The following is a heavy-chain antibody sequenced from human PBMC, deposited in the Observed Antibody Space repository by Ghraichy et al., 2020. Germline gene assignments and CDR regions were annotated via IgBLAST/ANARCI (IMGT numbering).Heavy chain of an antibody. D-gene: IGHD3-22*01. CDR2: ISSSGSTI. CDR3: ARDLAAGDSSGYYYYYYGMDV. J-gene: IGHJ6*02. Sequence: GESLNISCAASGFTFSDYYMSWIRQAPGKGLEWVSYISSSGSTIYYADSVKGRFTISRDNAKNSLYLQMNSLRAEDTAVYYCARDLAAGDSSGYYYYYYGMDVWGQGTTFTVSS. CDR1: GFTFSDYY. V-gene: IGHV3-11*04.